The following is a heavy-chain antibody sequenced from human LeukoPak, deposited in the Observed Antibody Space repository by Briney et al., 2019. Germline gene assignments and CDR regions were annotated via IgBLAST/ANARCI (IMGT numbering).Heavy chain of an antibody. CDR1: GFSFSGTY. J-gene: IGHJ4*02. D-gene: IGHD7-27*01. CDR3: AKDKHNWGSDY. Sequence: HAGGSLRLSCAASGFSFSGTYMSWVRQALGEGPEWLSGINKNGDETYYVDSVKGRFTISRDNSKNMLFLQIISLRAEDTAVYYCAKDKHNWGSDYWGQGTLSPSPQ. V-gene: IGHV3-23*01. CDR2: INKNGDET.